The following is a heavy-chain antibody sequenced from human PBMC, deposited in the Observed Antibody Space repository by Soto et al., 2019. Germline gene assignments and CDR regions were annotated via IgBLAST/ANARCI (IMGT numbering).Heavy chain of an antibody. J-gene: IGHJ4*02. Sequence: SETLSLTCAVSGGSISSSNWWSWVRQPPGKGLEWIGEIYHSGSTNYNPSLKSRVTISVDKSKNQFSLKLSSVTAADTAVYYCASYPRWYFNGGHLPNFDYWGQGTLVTVSS. CDR2: IYHSGST. CDR3: ASYPRWYFNGGHLPNFDY. V-gene: IGHV4-4*02. D-gene: IGHD6-13*01. CDR1: GGSISSSNW.